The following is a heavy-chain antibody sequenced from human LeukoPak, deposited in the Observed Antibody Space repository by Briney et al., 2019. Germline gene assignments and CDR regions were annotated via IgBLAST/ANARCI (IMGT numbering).Heavy chain of an antibody. Sequence: GRSLRLSCAASGFTFTSYTMNWVRQAPGKGLEWVSSISSSSSYIYYADSVKGRFTISRDNAKNSLYLQMNSLRAEDTAVYYCARDPEPTNYNYYYYYYMDVWGKGTTVTVSS. J-gene: IGHJ6*03. CDR3: ARDPEPTNYNYYYYYYMDV. V-gene: IGHV3-21*01. CDR1: GFTFTSYT. CDR2: ISSSSSYI. D-gene: IGHD3-10*01.